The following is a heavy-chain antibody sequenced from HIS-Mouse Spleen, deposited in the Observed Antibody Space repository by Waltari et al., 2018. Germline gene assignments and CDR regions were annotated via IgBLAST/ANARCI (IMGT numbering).Heavy chain of an antibody. CDR1: GFTSSSYS. Sequence: EAQLVQSGGGLVKPGGSLRLSCAASGFTSSSYSMNWVRQAPGKGLEWVSSISSSSSYIYYADSVKGRFTISRDNAKNSLYLQMNSLRAEDTAVYYCARRLLTGDAFDIWGQGTMVTVSS. CDR3: ARRLLTGDAFDI. J-gene: IGHJ3*02. D-gene: IGHD7-27*01. V-gene: IGHV3-21*01. CDR2: ISSSSSYI.